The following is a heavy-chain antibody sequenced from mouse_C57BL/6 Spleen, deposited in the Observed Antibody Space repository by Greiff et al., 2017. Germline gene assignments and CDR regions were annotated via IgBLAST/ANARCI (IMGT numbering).Heavy chain of an antibody. CDR3: ARKAYYDYDDFDY. Sequence: VQLQQPGAELVKPGASVKMSCKASGYTFTSYWITWVKQRPGQGLEWIGDIYPGRGSTNYNEKFKSKATLTVDTSSSTAYMQLSSLPSEDSAVYYCARKAYYDYDDFDYWGQGTTLTVSS. CDR2: IYPGRGST. J-gene: IGHJ2*01. V-gene: IGHV1-55*01. D-gene: IGHD2-4*01. CDR1: GYTFTSYW.